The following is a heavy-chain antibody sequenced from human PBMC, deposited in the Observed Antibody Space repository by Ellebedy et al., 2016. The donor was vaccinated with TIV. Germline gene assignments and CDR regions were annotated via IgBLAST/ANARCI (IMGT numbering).Heavy chain of an antibody. V-gene: IGHV4-59*12. CDR2: ISYSGST. J-gene: IGHJ4*02. CDR1: GGSISSYY. D-gene: IGHD1-1*01. CDR3: AGDLELERRGYFDY. Sequence: MPSETLSLTCTVSGGSISSYYWSWIRQPPGKGLEWIGYISYSGSTNYNPSIKSRVTISVDTSKNQFSLKLSSVTAADTAVYYCAGDLELERRGYFDYWGQGTLVTVSS.